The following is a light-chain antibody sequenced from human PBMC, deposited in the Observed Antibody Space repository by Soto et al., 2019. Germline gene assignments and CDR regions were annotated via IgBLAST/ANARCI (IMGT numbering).Light chain of an antibody. V-gene: IGKV1-9*01. J-gene: IGKJ4*01. Sequence: DIQLTQSQSFLSASVGDRVTITCRASQDISNYLAWYQQKPGKAPKFLIYGTSTLQSGVPSRFSGRGSGTEFPLKCSRLQPEDFATYYCQQVNSYPLTFGGGTKVEIK. CDR3: QQVNSYPLT. CDR1: QDISNY. CDR2: GTS.